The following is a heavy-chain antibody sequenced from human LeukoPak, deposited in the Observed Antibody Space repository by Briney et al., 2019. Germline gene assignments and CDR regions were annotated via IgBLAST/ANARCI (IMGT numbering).Heavy chain of an antibody. J-gene: IGHJ1*01. Sequence: PGGSLRLSCAASGFIFNNAWLSWVRQAPGKGLEWVGRIKSKTVGGTTDFAAPVKGRFSISRDDSKNTLYLQMNSLKTEDTAVYYCTPELESSGYDHIGYYQLWGQGTLVTVSS. CDR1: GFIFNNAW. CDR3: TPELESSGYDHIGYYQL. V-gene: IGHV3-15*01. D-gene: IGHD3-22*01. CDR2: IKSKTVGGTT.